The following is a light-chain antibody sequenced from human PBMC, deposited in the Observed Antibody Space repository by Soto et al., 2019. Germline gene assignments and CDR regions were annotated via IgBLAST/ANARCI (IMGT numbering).Light chain of an antibody. CDR3: QQRSNWPGT. V-gene: IGKV3-11*01. Sequence: EIVLTQSPATLSLSPGERATLSCRASQSVRTSLAWYQQQTGQAPRLLIYDASNRATGIPARFSGSGSGTDFTLTSSSLQPKDFAVYYCQQRSNWPGTFGQGTKVEIK. CDR2: DAS. J-gene: IGKJ1*01. CDR1: QSVRTS.